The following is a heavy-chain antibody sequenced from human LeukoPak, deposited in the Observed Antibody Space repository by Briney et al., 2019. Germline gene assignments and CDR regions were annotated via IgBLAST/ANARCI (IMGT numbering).Heavy chain of an antibody. J-gene: IGHJ6*03. CDR2: INHSGST. CDR3: ARTTEGGYSYGYFYYYYMDV. Sequence: PSETLSLTCAVYGRSFSGYYWSWIRQPPGKGLEWIGEINHSGSTYYNPSLKSRVTISVDTSKNQFSLKLSSVTAADTAVYYCARTTEGGYSYGYFYYYYMDVWGKGTTVTISS. V-gene: IGHV4-34*01. D-gene: IGHD5-18*01. CDR1: GRSFSGYY.